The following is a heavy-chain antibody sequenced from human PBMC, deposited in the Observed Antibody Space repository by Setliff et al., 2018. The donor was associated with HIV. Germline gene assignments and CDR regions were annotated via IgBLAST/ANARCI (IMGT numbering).Heavy chain of an antibody. CDR2: TDYTENT. CDR1: GGSLSSSNNF. V-gene: IGHV4-39*01. Sequence: SETLSLTCTVSGGSLSSSNNFWGWNRQRPGKGLEWIGTTDYTENTDYNTSLKSRLTISVDTSKNQFSLKLNSVTAADTAFYYCARHYRELLGDAFDIWGHGTLVTVSS. CDR3: ARHYRELLGDAFDI. D-gene: IGHD3-16*02. J-gene: IGHJ3*02.